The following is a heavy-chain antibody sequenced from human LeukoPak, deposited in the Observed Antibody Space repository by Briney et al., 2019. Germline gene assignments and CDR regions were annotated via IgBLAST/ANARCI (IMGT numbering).Heavy chain of an antibody. CDR1: GFTFSSYE. CDR2: ISRSATTI. V-gene: IGHV3-48*03. Sequence: PGGSLRLSCAASGFTFSSYEMNWVRQAPGKGLEWVSSISRSATTIYYADSVKGRFTISRDNAKNSLYLQMNSLRAEDTAVYYCAKDSLRERIVGSTTRGVNDYWGQGTLVTVSS. J-gene: IGHJ4*02. CDR3: AKDSLRERIVGSTTRGVNDY. D-gene: IGHD1-26*01.